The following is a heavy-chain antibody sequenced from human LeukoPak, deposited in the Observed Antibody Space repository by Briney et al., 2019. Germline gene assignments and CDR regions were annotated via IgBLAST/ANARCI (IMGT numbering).Heavy chain of an antibody. D-gene: IGHD1-26*01. Sequence: PGGSLRLSCAASAFSVSSNYMSWVRQAPGKGLEWVSLIYSGGSTFYADSVKGRFIVSRDNSKNTLYLQMNSLRAEDTAVYYCARDSREDDAFDIWGQGTMVTVSS. CDR2: IYSGGST. J-gene: IGHJ3*02. CDR1: AFSVSSNY. CDR3: ARDSREDDAFDI. V-gene: IGHV3-66*01.